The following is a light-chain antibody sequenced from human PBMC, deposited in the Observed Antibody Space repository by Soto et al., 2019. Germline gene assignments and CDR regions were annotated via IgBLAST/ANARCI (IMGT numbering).Light chain of an antibody. J-gene: IGLJ2*01. CDR1: RSNIESNT. CDR2: SNN. Sequence: QSVLTQPPSASGTPGQRVAISCSGSRSNIESNTVNWYQQLPGAAPKLLIFSNNQRPSGVPDRFSGSKSGTSASLAISGLQSEDEADYFCASWDASLNGWIFGGGTKLTVL. CDR3: ASWDASLNGWI. V-gene: IGLV1-44*01.